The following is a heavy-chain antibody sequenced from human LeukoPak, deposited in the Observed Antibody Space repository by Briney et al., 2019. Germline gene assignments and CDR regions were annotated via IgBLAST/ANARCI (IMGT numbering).Heavy chain of an antibody. Sequence: SGPTLVNPTQTLTLTCTFSGFSLSTSGMCVSWIRQPPGKALEWLARIDWDDDKYYSTSLKTRLTISTDTSKNQVVLTMTNMDPVDTATYYCARASYYYDSSGYSYFDYWGQGTLVTVSS. D-gene: IGHD3-22*01. CDR3: ARASYYYDSSGYSYFDY. V-gene: IGHV2-70*11. J-gene: IGHJ4*02. CDR1: GFSLSTSGMC. CDR2: IDWDDDK.